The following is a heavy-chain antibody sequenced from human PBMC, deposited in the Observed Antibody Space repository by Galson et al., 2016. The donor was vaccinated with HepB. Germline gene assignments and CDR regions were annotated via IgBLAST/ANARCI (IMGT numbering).Heavy chain of an antibody. J-gene: IGHJ3*01. CDR1: GYVFSNFG. Sequence: SVKVSCKGSGYVFSNFGITWVRQAPGQRLGWMGMISVFNGDTNYAQKFQDRVSMTTDSSANTAYMDLGSLRSDDTAVYYCARALPGNLRASDVWGQGTRVSVSS. CDR2: ISVFNGDT. D-gene: IGHD1-14*01. CDR3: ARALPGNLRASDV. V-gene: IGHV1-18*01.